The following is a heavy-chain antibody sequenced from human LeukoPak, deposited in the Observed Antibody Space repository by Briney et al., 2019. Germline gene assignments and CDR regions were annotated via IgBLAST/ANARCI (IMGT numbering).Heavy chain of an antibody. D-gene: IGHD5-18*01. J-gene: IGHJ6*03. V-gene: IGHV3-7*01. CDR3: ARLRYSYAHYYHMDV. CDR1: GFTFSNYW. Sequence: GGSLRLSCEGSGFTFSNYWMSWVRQAPGKGLEWVSNIKEDGSEQKYVDSVKGRFIISRDNAKNSLYLQMNSPRAEDTAVYYCARLRYSYAHYYHMDVWGKGTTVTVSS. CDR2: IKEDGSEQ.